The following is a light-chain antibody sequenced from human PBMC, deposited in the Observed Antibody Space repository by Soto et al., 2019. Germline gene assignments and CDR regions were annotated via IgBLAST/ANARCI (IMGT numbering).Light chain of an antibody. CDR3: QSYDSSNHVV. CDR2: EDN. V-gene: IGLV6-57*04. Sequence: NFMLTQPHSVSESPGKTVTISCTRSSGSIASNYVQWYQQRPGSAPTTVIYEDNQRPSGVPDRFSGSIDSSSNSASLTNTGLKTEDEAGYCCQSYDSSNHVVFGGGTKVTVL. CDR1: SGSIASNY. J-gene: IGLJ2*01.